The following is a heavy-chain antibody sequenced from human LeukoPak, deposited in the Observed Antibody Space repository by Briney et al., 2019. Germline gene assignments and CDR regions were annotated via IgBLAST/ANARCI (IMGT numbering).Heavy chain of an antibody. D-gene: IGHD6-6*01. J-gene: IGHJ6*03. CDR1: GDSINTDGYY. V-gene: IGHV4-39*07. Sequence: SETLSLTCTVSGDSINTDGYYWGWIRQPPGKGLEWIGSIYFTGNTYYNPSLRSRVTISVDTSKNQFSLKLNSVTAADTAVYFCARGTVYSSSPLHYHYYMDVWGKGATVTVSS. CDR3: ARGTVYSSSPLHYHYYMDV. CDR2: IYFTGNT.